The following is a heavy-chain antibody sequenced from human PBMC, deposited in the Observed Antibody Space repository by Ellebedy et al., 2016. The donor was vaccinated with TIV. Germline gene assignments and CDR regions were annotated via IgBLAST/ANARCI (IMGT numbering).Heavy chain of an antibody. CDR1: GFTVSSNY. Sequence: GESLKISCAPSGFTVSSNYMSWVRQAPGKGLECVSVIYSGDGTYYSDSVKDRFTISRDNSKNTLYLQMNSLRPEDTAVYYCARRELLGYSYGRYAFNIWGHGTMVTVSS. J-gene: IGHJ3*02. CDR2: IYSGDGT. V-gene: IGHV3-66*04. D-gene: IGHD5-18*01. CDR3: ARRELLGYSYGRYAFNI.